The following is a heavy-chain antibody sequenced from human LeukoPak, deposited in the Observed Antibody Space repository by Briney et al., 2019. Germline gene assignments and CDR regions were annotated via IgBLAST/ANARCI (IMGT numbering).Heavy chain of an antibody. CDR3: ARDDCSGGSCYPGSWFDP. Sequence: PSETLSLTCTVSGGSISSYYWSWIRQPPGKGLEWIGYIYYSGSTNYNPSLKSRVTISVDTSKNQFSLKLSSVTAADTAVYYCARDDCSGGSCYPGSWFDPWGQGTLVTVSS. V-gene: IGHV4-59*12. CDR2: IYYSGST. J-gene: IGHJ5*02. D-gene: IGHD2-15*01. CDR1: GGSISSYY.